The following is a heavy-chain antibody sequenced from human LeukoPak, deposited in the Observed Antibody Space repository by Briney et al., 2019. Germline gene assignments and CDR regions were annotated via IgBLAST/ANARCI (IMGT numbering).Heavy chain of an antibody. J-gene: IGHJ4*02. CDR2: ISGDGGVT. V-gene: IGHV3-43*02. CDR1: GFTFRDFS. CDR3: AKGNNSISFNFDY. Sequence: SGRSLRLSCAASGFTFRDFSMHWVRQPPGKGLEWVSLISGDGGVTHYGDSVKGRFTISRDNSKNSLYLQMSSLRVEDTAFYYCAKGNNSISFNFDYWSQGTLVTVSS. D-gene: IGHD2/OR15-2a*01.